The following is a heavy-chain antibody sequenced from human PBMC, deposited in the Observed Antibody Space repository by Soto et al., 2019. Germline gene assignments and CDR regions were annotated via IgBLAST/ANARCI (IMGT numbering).Heavy chain of an antibody. Sequence: GGSLRLSCAASGFTFSSYSMNWGRQAPGKGLEWVSSISSSSSYIYYADSVKGRFTISRDNAKNSLYLQMNSLRAEDTAVYYCASMGGPSNLYYYGMDVWGQGTTVTVSS. CDR1: GFTFSSYS. CDR3: ASMGGPSNLYYYGMDV. CDR2: ISSSSSYI. V-gene: IGHV3-21*01. J-gene: IGHJ6*02. D-gene: IGHD3-16*01.